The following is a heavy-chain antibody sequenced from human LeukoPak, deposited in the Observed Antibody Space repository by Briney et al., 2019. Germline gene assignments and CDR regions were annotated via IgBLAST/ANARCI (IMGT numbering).Heavy chain of an antibody. V-gene: IGHV4-34*01. Sequence: SETLSLTCVVYGGSFSGYYWTWIRQPPGKGLEWIGEINHSGRTNYNPSLKSRVTISVDTSKNQFSLKLSSVTAADTAVYYCARDGSSWFDYWGQGTLVTVSS. CDR2: INHSGRT. CDR1: GGSFSGYY. D-gene: IGHD6-13*01. CDR3: ARDGSSWFDY. J-gene: IGHJ4*02.